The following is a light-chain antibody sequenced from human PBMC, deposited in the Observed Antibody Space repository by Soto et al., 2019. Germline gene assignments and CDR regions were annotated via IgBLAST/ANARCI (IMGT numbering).Light chain of an antibody. CDR1: QGISTY. Sequence: DIQLSQSPSFLYASVGERVTITCRASQGISTYLAWYQQRPGKAPKLLIYDASTLQSGVPSGFSGSRSGTEFTLTISSLQPEDFATYYCQQYDNLPITFGQGTRLANK. J-gene: IGKJ5*01. CDR3: QQYDNLPIT. V-gene: IGKV1-9*01. CDR2: DAS.